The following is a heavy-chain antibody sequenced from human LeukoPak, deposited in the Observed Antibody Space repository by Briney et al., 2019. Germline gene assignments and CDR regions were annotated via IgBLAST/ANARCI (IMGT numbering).Heavy chain of an antibody. CDR2: ISYDGSNK. CDR1: GITLSSYN. J-gene: IGHJ6*04. Sequence: PGGSLRLSCAASGITLSSYNMNWVRQAPGKGLEWVAVISYDGSNKYYADSVKGRFTISRDNSKNTLYLQMNSLRAEDTAVYYCAELGITMIGGVWGKGTTVTISS. D-gene: IGHD3-10*02. CDR3: AELGITMIGGV. V-gene: IGHV3-30*18.